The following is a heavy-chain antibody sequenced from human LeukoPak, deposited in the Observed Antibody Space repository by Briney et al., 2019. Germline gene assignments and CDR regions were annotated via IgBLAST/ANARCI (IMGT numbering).Heavy chain of an antibody. CDR2: INHSGST. CDR3: ARLHPLRRGHYYYMDV. D-gene: IGHD4-17*01. CDR1: GGSFSGYY. J-gene: IGHJ6*03. V-gene: IGHV4-34*01. Sequence: PSETLSLTCAVYGGSFSGYYWNWIRQPPGKGLEWIGEINHSGSTNYSPSLKSRVTISVDTSKNQFSLKLSSVTAADTAVYYCARLHPLRRGHYYYMDVWGKGTTVTVSS.